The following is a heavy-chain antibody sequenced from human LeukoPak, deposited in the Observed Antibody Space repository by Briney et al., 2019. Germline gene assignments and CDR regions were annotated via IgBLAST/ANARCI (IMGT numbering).Heavy chain of an antibody. D-gene: IGHD4-17*01. CDR2: IYYSGST. CDR1: GGSISSSSYY. Sequence: PSETLSLTCTVSGGSISSSSYYWGWIRQPPGKGLEWIGSIYYSGSTYYNPSLKSRVTISVDTSKNQFSLKLSSVTAADTAVYYCATTTVVIGYAFDIWGQGTTVTVSS. V-gene: IGHV4-39*01. CDR3: ATTTVVIGYAFDI. J-gene: IGHJ3*02.